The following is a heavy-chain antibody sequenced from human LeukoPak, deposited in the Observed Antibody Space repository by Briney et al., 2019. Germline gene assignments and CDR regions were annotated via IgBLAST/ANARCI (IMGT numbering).Heavy chain of an antibody. D-gene: IGHD5-18*01. CDR3: AKDHTSYGIYQSPDY. Sequence: GGSLRLSCAASGFTFSSYGMHWVRQAPGKGLEGVAVISYDGSNKYYADSVKGRFTISRDNSKNTLYLQMNSLRAEDTAVYYCAKDHTSYGIYQSPDYWGQGTLVTVSS. CDR2: ISYDGSNK. J-gene: IGHJ4*02. CDR1: GFTFSSYG. V-gene: IGHV3-30*18.